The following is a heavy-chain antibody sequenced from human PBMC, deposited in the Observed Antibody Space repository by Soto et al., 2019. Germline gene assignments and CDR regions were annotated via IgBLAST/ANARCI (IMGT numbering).Heavy chain of an antibody. CDR1: GFTFTTYF. D-gene: IGHD6-19*01. Sequence: QVQLVQSGAEVKKPGASVKVSCKASGFTFTTYFMHWLRQAPGQGLEWMGVISPSGDATSYAEKFRGRVTVTKDTSTTTVYLELSSLRSEDTAVYYCARDWRYSSGLDYWGQGTLVTVSS. CDR3: ARDWRYSSGLDY. V-gene: IGHV1-46*01. J-gene: IGHJ4*02. CDR2: ISPSGDAT.